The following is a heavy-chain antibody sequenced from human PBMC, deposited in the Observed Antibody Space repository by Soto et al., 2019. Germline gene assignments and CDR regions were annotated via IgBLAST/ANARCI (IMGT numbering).Heavy chain of an antibody. Sequence: PGGSLRLSCAASGFTFSSFAMSWVRQAPGKGLEWVSAIGSRGDSTYYADSVKGRFTISRDNSKNTLYLQMNSLRAEDTAVYYCAKRVGIAVAGQYYYYGMDVWGQGTTVTVSS. CDR1: GFTFSSFA. CDR2: IGSRGDST. D-gene: IGHD6-19*01. CDR3: AKRVGIAVAGQYYYYGMDV. V-gene: IGHV3-23*01. J-gene: IGHJ6*02.